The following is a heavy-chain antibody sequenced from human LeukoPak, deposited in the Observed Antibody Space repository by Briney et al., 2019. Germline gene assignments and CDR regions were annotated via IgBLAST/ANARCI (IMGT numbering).Heavy chain of an antibody. V-gene: IGHV3-48*03. CDR2: ISSSGSTI. CDR3: VKVAKYYYGSETYYFFEH. J-gene: IGHJ4*02. CDR1: GFTFSSYE. D-gene: IGHD3-10*01. Sequence: GGSLRLSCAASGFTFSSYEMNWVRQAPGKGLEWVSYISSSGSTIYYADSVKGRFTISRDNAKNSLYLQMNSLRVEDTAIYYCVKVAKYYYGSETYYFFEHWGQGTPVTASS.